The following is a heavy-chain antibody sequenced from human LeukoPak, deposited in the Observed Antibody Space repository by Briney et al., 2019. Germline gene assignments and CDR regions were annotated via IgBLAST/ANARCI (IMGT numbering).Heavy chain of an antibody. V-gene: IGHV7-4-1*02. D-gene: IGHD4-17*01. J-gene: IGHJ4*02. Sequence: ASVKVSCKASGYTFTSYAMNWVRQAPGQGLEWMGWINTNTGNPTYAQGFTGRFVFSLDTSVSTAYLQISSLKAEDTAVYYCARDLSGGDYVPFWDYWGQGTLVTVSS. CDR2: INTNTGNP. CDR1: GYTFTSYA. CDR3: ARDLSGGDYVPFWDY.